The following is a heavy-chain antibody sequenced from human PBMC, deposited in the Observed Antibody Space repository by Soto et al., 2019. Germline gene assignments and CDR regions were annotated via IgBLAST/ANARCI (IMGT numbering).Heavy chain of an antibody. J-gene: IGHJ6*02. V-gene: IGHV1-2*04. D-gene: IGHD6-13*01. CDR3: ARGGAPIAAAGTSSIYGMYV. CDR1: GYTFTGYY. CDR2: INPNSGGT. Sequence: QVQLVQSGAEVKKPGASVKVSCKASGYTFTGYYMHWVRQAPGQGLEWMGWINPNSGGTNYAQKLQGWVTMTRDTSISTAYMGLSRLRSDDTAVYYCARGGAPIAAAGTSSIYGMYVLGQGTTGTVSS.